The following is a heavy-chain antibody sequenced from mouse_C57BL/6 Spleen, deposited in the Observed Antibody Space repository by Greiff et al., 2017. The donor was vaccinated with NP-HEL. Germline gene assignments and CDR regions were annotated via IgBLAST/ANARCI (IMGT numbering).Heavy chain of an antibody. V-gene: IGHV2-2*01. CDR1: GFSLTSYG. CDR2: IWSGGST. CDR3: ARKRGYYDYDLYAMDY. D-gene: IGHD2-4*01. Sequence: VQLQQSGPGLVQPSQSLSITCTASGFSLTSYGVHWVRQSPGKGLEWLGVIWSGGSTDYNAAFISRLSISKDNSKSQVFFKMNSLQADDTAIYYCARKRGYYDYDLYAMDYWGQGTSVTVSS. J-gene: IGHJ4*01.